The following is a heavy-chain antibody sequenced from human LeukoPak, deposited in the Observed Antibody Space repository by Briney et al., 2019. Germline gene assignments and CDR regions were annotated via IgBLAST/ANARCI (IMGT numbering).Heavy chain of an antibody. CDR1: GITLRNYA. V-gene: IGHV3-23*01. Sequence: GGSLRLSCVGSGITLRNYAISWVRQAPGKGLEWVSAISGSGGNIYYADSVKGRFTISRDISMNTVYLQMNSLRAVDTAVYYCVILYDDSGYWGQGTLVTVSS. CDR3: VILYDDSGY. J-gene: IGHJ4*02. CDR2: ISGSGGNI. D-gene: IGHD4-17*01.